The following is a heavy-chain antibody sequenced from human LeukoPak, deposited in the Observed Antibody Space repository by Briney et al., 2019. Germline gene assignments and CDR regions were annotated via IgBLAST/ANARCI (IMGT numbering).Heavy chain of an antibody. D-gene: IGHD3-10*01. CDR3: ARVGFAEATFAFDI. J-gene: IGHJ3*02. V-gene: IGHV4-31*03. CDR2: TYHSGST. Sequence: PSETLSLTCTVSGGSVTSGGHYWSWIRQYPGRGLDWLGNTYHSGSTYYNPSLKSRVTISVDTSTNQFSLKLSSVSATDTAVYYCARVGFAEATFAFDIWGQGTMVTVSS. CDR1: GGSVTSGGHY.